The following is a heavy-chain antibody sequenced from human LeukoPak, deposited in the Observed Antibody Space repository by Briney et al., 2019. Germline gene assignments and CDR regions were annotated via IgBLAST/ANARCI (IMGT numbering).Heavy chain of an antibody. CDR2: INHSGST. D-gene: IGHD2-2*01. CDR1: GGSFSGYY. J-gene: IGHJ4*02. CDR3: ARGLGFYCSSTSCYVGALDY. Sequence: NPSETLSLTCAVYGGSFSGYYWSWIRQPPGKGLEWIGEINHSGSTNYNPSLKSRVTISVDTSKNQFSLKLSSVTAADTAVYYCARGLGFYCSSTSCYVGALDYWGQGTLVTVSS. V-gene: IGHV4-34*01.